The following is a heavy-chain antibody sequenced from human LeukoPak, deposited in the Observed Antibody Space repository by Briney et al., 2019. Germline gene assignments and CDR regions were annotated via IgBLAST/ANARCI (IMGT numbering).Heavy chain of an antibody. V-gene: IGHV3-9*01. CDR1: GFTFDDYA. J-gene: IGHJ4*02. D-gene: IGHD6-6*01. CDR2: ISWNSGSI. Sequence: GGSLRLSCAASGFTFDDYAMHWVRQAPGKGLEWVSGISWNSGSIGYADSVKGRFTISRDNAKNSLYLQMNSLRAEDTAVYYCASGQLVYFDYWGQGTLVTVSS. CDR3: ASGQLVYFDY.